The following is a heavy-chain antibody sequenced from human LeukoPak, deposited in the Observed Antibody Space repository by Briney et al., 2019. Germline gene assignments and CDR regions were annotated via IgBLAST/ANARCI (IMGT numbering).Heavy chain of an antibody. V-gene: IGHV3-23*01. J-gene: IGHJ5*02. CDR1: GFTFSSYA. D-gene: IGHD6-19*01. CDR3: ASLGSSSGWYWENWFDP. CDR2: ISGSGGST. Sequence: PGGSLRLSCAASGFTFSSYAMSWVRQAPGKGLEWVSAISGSGGSTYYADSVKGRFTISRDNSKNTLYLQMNSLIAEEPAVYYCASLGSSSGWYWENWFDPWGQGTLVTVSS.